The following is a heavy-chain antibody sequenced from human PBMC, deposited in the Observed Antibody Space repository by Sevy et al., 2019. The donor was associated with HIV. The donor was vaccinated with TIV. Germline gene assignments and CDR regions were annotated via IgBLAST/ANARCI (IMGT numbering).Heavy chain of an antibody. Sequence: GGSLRLSCAASGFTFSSYWMHWVRQAPGKGLVWVSRINSDGSSTSYADSVKGRFTISRDNAKNTLYLQMNSLRAEETAGYYCARVLSRRYYDSSGYQVYYYYGMDVWGQGTTVTVSS. CDR3: ARVLSRRYYDSSGYQVYYYYGMDV. CDR1: GFTFSSYW. CDR2: INSDGSST. J-gene: IGHJ6*02. D-gene: IGHD3-22*01. V-gene: IGHV3-74*01.